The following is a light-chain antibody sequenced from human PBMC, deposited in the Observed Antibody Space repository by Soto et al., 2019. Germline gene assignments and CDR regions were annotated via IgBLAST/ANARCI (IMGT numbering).Light chain of an antibody. CDR2: GAS. J-gene: IGKJ5*01. CDR1: QSVSSY. V-gene: IGKV3-11*01. CDR3: QESYNIHT. Sequence: EIVLTQSPATLSLSPGEIATLSFRASQSVSSYLAWYQQKPGQAPRLLIYGASSRATGIPDRFSGSGSGTDFTLTISSLQLEDFATYYCQESYNIHTFGQGTRLEIK.